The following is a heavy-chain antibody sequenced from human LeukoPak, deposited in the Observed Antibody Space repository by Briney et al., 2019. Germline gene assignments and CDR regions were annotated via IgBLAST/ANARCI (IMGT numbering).Heavy chain of an antibody. Sequence: GGSLRLSCAASGFTFDDYAMHWVRQAQGKGLERVSGISWISGSRGYADSAKGRFTISRDYANNSLYLQMNSLRAEETALYYGAKDIATVNRLYYFDYWGQGTLVTVSS. V-gene: IGHV3-9*01. CDR2: ISWISGSR. D-gene: IGHD1-14*01. CDR3: AKDIATVNRLYYFDY. CDR1: GFTFDDYA. J-gene: IGHJ4*02.